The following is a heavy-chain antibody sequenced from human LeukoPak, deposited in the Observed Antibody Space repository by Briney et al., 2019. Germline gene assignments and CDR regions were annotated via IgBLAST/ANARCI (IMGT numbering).Heavy chain of an antibody. J-gene: IGHJ4*02. D-gene: IGHD3-22*01. CDR1: GFRFSDSY. CDR2: ISSSCSTI. CDR3: ATCDSSGYYGSDY. Sequence: GGSLRLSCAASGFRFSDSYMSWIRQAPGKGLEWVSYISSSCSTIDYADSVKGRFTISRDNAENSLYLQMNSLRAEDTAVYYCATCDSSGYYGSDYWGQGTLVAVSP. V-gene: IGHV3-11*01.